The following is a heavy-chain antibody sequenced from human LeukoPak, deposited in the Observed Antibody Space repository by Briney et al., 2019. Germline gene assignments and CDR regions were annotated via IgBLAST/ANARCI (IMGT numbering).Heavy chain of an antibody. Sequence: ASVKVSCKASGYTFTGYYMHWVRQAPGQGLEWMGWINLNSGGTNYAQKFQGRVTMTRDTSISTAYMELSRLRSDDTAVYYCARDYCSSTSCYAGYFQHWGQGTLVTVSS. D-gene: IGHD2-2*01. CDR3: ARDYCSSTSCYAGYFQH. CDR2: INLNSGGT. V-gene: IGHV1-2*02. CDR1: GYTFTGYY. J-gene: IGHJ1*01.